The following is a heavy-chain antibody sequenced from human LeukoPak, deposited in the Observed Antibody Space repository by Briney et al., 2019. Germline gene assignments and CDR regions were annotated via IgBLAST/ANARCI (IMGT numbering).Heavy chain of an antibody. D-gene: IGHD1-7*01. V-gene: IGHV3-66*02. CDR1: GFTVSSNY. CDR2: IYSGGST. Sequence: GGSLRLSCAASGFTVSSNYMSWVRQAPGKGLEWVSVIYSGGSTYYADSVKGRFTISRDNSKNMLYLQMNSLRAEDTAVYYCALSITGTTLGDYWGQGTLVTVSS. CDR3: ALSITGTTLGDY. J-gene: IGHJ4*02.